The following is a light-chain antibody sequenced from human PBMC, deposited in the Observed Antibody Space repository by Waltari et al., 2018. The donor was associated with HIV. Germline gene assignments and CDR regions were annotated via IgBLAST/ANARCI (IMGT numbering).Light chain of an antibody. V-gene: IGKV3-11*01. J-gene: IGKJ1*01. Sequence: EIVLTQSPATLSLSPGERATLSSRASLSVNTYLAWYQQKPGQAPRLLIYDAYNRATDTPAMCSGGGSGTDFTLTISSLEHEDAADYYCHQDRHWRRTFGQGTKVEIK. CDR2: DAY. CDR1: LSVNTY. CDR3: HQDRHWRRT.